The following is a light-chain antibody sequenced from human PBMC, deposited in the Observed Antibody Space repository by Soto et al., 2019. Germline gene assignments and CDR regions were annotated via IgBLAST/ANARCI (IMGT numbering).Light chain of an antibody. CDR3: ASFRSGTILV. J-gene: IGLJ1*01. Sequence: QSALTQPASVSGSPGQSVTISCTGPRSDIGDSNFISWYQHSPGKAPRLLIYEVNNRPSGVSRRFSGSKAGNTASLTISVLLDDDEADYFGASFRSGTILVFGSGTKLTVL. CDR2: EVN. CDR1: RSDIGDSNF. V-gene: IGLV2-14*01.